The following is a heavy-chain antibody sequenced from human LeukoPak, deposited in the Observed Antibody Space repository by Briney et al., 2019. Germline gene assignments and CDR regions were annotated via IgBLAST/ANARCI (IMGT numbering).Heavy chain of an antibody. CDR3: AKGYITMIVVVIIGPHAHDAFDI. Sequence: PGGSLRLSCAASGFTFSSYAMSWVRQAPGKGLEWVSAISSSGGSTYYADSVKGRFTISRDNSKNTLYLQMNSLRAEDTAVYYCAKGYITMIVVVIIGPHAHDAFDIWGQGTMVTVSS. J-gene: IGHJ3*02. V-gene: IGHV3-23*01. CDR1: GFTFSSYA. CDR2: ISSSGGST. D-gene: IGHD3-22*01.